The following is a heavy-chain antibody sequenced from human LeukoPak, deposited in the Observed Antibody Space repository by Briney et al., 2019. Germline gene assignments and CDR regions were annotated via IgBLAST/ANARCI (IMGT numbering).Heavy chain of an antibody. Sequence: KSSETLSLTCTVSGGSISSSSYYWGWIRQPPGKGLEWIGSIYYSGSTYYNPSLRSRVTISVDTSKNQFSLKLSSVTAADTAVYYCAREDLEMATTDAFDIWGQGTMVTVSS. CDR2: IYYSGST. J-gene: IGHJ3*02. CDR3: AREDLEMATTDAFDI. V-gene: IGHV4-39*02. CDR1: GGSISSSSYY. D-gene: IGHD5-24*01.